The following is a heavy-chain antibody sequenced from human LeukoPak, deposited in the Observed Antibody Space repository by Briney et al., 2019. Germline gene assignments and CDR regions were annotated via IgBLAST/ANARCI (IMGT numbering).Heavy chain of an antibody. CDR1: GFTFSTYW. Sequence: GGSLRHSCTASGFTFSTYWMSWVRQAPGKGLEWVANTREDGSEKYYVDSVKGRFTISRDNAKNSLYLQMNSLRAEDTALYYCAAGYCSGGSCYYYYYGMDVWGQGTTVTVSS. CDR2: TREDGSEK. D-gene: IGHD2-15*01. J-gene: IGHJ6*02. V-gene: IGHV3-7*03. CDR3: AAGYCSGGSCYYYYYGMDV.